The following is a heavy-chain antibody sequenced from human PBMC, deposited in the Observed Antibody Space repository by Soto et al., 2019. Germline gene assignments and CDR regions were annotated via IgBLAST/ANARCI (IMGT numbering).Heavy chain of an antibody. J-gene: IGHJ6*03. Sequence: GESLKISCKGSGYSFTSYWIGWVRQMPGKGLEWMGIIYPGDSDTRYSPSFQGQVTISADKSISTAYLQWSSLKASDTAMYYCARPGKWGKDYYYYMDVWGKGTTVTVSS. V-gene: IGHV5-51*01. CDR2: IYPGDSDT. CDR3: ARPGKWGKDYYYYMDV. CDR1: GYSFTSYW. D-gene: IGHD7-27*01.